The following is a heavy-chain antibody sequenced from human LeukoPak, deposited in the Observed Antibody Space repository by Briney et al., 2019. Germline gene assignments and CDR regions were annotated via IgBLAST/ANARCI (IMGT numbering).Heavy chain of an antibody. D-gene: IGHD3-10*01. V-gene: IGHV4-30-4*01. J-gene: IGHJ5*02. Sequence: SETLSLTCTVSGGSISSGDYYWIWIRQPPGKGLEWIGYIYYSGSTYYNPSLKSRVTISVDTSKNQFSLKLSSVTAADTAVYYCARVRPRYYGSGSWEYLDPWGQGTLVTVSS. CDR3: ARVRPRYYGSGSWEYLDP. CDR1: GGSISSGDYY. CDR2: IYYSGST.